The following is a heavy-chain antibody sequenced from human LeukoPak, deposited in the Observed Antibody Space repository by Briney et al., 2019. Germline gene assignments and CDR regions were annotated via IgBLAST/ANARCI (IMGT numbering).Heavy chain of an antibody. J-gene: IGHJ5*02. CDR3: AREGTYYYESSAYSLFDP. CDR1: GGSINTGSYY. V-gene: IGHV4-61*09. D-gene: IGHD3-22*01. CDR2: IYTTGST. Sequence: SQTLSLTCTVSGGSINTGSYYWSWIRQPAGKGLEWIGHIYTTGSTNYNPSPKSRVTISLDTSKNQFSLKLNSVTAADTAVYYCAREGTYYYESSAYSLFDPWGQGTLVTVSS.